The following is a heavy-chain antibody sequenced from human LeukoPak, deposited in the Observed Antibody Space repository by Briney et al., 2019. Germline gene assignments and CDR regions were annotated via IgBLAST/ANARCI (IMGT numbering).Heavy chain of an antibody. CDR2: ISAYNGNT. D-gene: IGHD3-9*01. CDR1: GYTFTSSG. CDR3: AREKDPYYDILTGPEHLDY. Sequence: ASVKVSCKASGYTFTSSGISWVRQAPGQGLEWMEWISAYNGNTNYAQKLQGRVTMTTDTSTSTAYMELRSLISEDTAVYYCAREKDPYYDILTGPEHLDYWGQGTLVTVSS. J-gene: IGHJ4*02. V-gene: IGHV1-18*01.